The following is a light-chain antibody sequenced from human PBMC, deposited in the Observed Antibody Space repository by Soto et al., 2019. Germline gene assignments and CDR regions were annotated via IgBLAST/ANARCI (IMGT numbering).Light chain of an antibody. V-gene: IGKV1-39*01. J-gene: IGKJ1*01. CDR3: QQTYSTPWT. CDR1: QNIDIY. CDR2: DAS. Sequence: DIQMTQSPSSLSASVGDRVTITCRASQNIDIYLNWYQQRPGKAPKLLIHDASSLQSGVPSRFSGSGSGTDFALTINSLQPEDFATIYCQQTYSTPWTFGQGTKVEIK.